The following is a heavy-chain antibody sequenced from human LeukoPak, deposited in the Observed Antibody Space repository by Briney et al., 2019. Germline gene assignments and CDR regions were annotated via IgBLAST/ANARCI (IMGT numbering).Heavy chain of an antibody. CDR1: GGTFSSYA. D-gene: IGHD1-26*01. CDR3: ARVGGATRDWGYFDY. CDR2: IIPIFGTA. V-gene: IGHV1-69*13. Sequence: GASATVSCKASGGTFSSYAISWVRQAPGQGLEWMGGIIPIFGTANYAQKFQGRVTITADESTSTAYMELSSLRSEDTAVYYCARVGGATRDWGYFDYWGQGTLVTVSS. J-gene: IGHJ4*02.